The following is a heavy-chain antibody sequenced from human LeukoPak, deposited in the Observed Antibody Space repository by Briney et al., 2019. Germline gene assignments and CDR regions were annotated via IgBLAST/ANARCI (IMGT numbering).Heavy chain of an antibody. Sequence: SVKVSCKASGGTFSSYAISWVRQAPGQGLEWMGGIIPIFGSTSYAQKFQGRVTMTRDTSTSTVYVELSSLRSEDTAVYYCARGGSGYYSWFDPWGQGTLVTVSS. J-gene: IGHJ5*02. CDR3: ARGGSGYYSWFDP. CDR2: IIPIFGST. D-gene: IGHD3-22*01. V-gene: IGHV1-69*05. CDR1: GGTFSSYA.